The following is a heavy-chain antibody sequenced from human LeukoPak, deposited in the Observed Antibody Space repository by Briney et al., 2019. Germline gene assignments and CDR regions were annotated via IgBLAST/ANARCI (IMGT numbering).Heavy chain of an antibody. J-gene: IGHJ4*02. CDR2: ISGNGAGT. D-gene: IGHD6-6*01. V-gene: IGHV3-23*01. Sequence: GGSLRLSCAASGFTFSSYDMSWVRQAPGRGLEWVSGISGNGAGTYYADSVKGRFTISRDNARNSLYLQMNSLRAEDTAIYYCARVDAALDYWGQGTLVTVSS. CDR3: ARVDAALDY. CDR1: GFTFSSYD.